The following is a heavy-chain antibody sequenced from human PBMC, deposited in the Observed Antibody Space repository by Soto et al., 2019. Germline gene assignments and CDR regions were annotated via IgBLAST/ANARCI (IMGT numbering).Heavy chain of an antibody. CDR2: ISWNSGSI. Sequence: EVQLVESGGGLVQPGRSLRLSCVGSGFTFDDYAMHWVRQAPGKGLEWVSGISWNSGSIAYADSVKGRFTISRDNAKNSLYLQMNSLRAEDTALYYCAKDRGSSAWYGSNHWGQGIRVIVSS. V-gene: IGHV3-9*01. J-gene: IGHJ4*02. CDR3: AKDRGSSAWYGSNH. CDR1: GFTFDDYA. D-gene: IGHD6-19*01.